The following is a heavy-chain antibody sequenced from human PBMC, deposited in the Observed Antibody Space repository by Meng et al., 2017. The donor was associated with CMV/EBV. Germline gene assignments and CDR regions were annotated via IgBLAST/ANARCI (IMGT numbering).Heavy chain of an antibody. CDR3: ARGLKAWFDP. CDR2: INHSGST. CDR1: GGSFSGYH. J-gene: IGHJ5*02. V-gene: IGHV4-34*01. Sequence: GSLRLSCAVYGGSFSGYHWSWIRQPPGKGLERTGEINHSGSTNYNPSLKSRVTISVDTSKNQFSLKLSSVTAADTAVYYCARGLKAWFDPWGQGTLVTVSS.